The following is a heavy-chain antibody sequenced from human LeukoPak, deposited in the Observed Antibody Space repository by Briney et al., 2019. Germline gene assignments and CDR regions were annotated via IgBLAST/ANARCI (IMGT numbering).Heavy chain of an antibody. V-gene: IGHV3-30*02. Sequence: GSLRLSCVGSGFTFSRFGMHWVRQAPGKGLEWVTFIRFDGDDKFYADSVKGRFTMSRDNSKNTLYLQMNSLRVEDTAIYYCARDGSGWSRDCWGQGTLVTVSS. D-gene: IGHD6-19*01. CDR1: GFTFSRFG. CDR3: ARDGSGWSRDC. CDR2: IRFDGDDK. J-gene: IGHJ4*02.